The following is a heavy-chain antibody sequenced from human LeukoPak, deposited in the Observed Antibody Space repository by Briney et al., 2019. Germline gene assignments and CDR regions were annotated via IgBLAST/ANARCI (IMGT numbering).Heavy chain of an antibody. CDR1: GYIFTSNS. J-gene: IGHJ4*02. Sequence: GASVNVSCKPSGYIFTSNSITWVRQAPGQQLEWMGWISTFNGYTKYAQTLQGRVTMTRDTSTRTVYLEMRNLRSDDTAVYFCGRGEFYYDLWGQGTLVTVSS. V-gene: IGHV1-18*04. CDR2: ISTFNGYT. CDR3: GRGEFYYDL. D-gene: IGHD3-16*01.